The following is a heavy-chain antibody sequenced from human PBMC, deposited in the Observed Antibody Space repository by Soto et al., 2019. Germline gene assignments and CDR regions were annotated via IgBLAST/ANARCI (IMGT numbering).Heavy chain of an antibody. CDR3: ARGYVVVTV. V-gene: IGHV4-34*01. J-gene: IGHJ4*02. CDR2: INHSGST. D-gene: IGHD2-21*02. Sequence: SETLSLTCAVYGGSFSGYYWSWIRQPPGKGLEWIGEINHSGSTNYNPSLKSRVTISVDMSKNQFSLKLSSVTAADTAVYYCARGYVVVTVWGQGTLVTVSS. CDR1: GGSFSGYY.